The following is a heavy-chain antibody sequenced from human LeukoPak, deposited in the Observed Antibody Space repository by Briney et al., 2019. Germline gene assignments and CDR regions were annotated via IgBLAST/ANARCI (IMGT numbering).Heavy chain of an antibody. V-gene: IGHV3-48*03. CDR3: ARADQTQAWIQLWTSTAFDY. D-gene: IGHD5-18*01. CDR2: ISSSGSTI. CDR1: GFTFSNE. Sequence: PGGALRLSCAASGFTFSNEMNWVRQAPGKGLEGVSYISSSGSTIYYADSVKGRFTISRDNAKNSLYLQMNSLRAEDTAVYYCARADQTQAWIQLWTSTAFDYWGQGTLVTVS. J-gene: IGHJ4*02.